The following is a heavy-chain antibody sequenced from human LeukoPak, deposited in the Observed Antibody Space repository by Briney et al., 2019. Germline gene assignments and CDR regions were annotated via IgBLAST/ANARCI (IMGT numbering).Heavy chain of an antibody. Sequence: SETPSLTCAVSGVAISRGGYAWNWIRQPPGKGLEWIAYIYHSGTTYYNPSLKSRATISVDTSKNQFSLKLSSVTAADTAVYYCARLHCSGGSCYWADPWGQGTLVTVSS. CDR2: IYHSGTT. J-gene: IGHJ5*02. CDR1: GVAISRGGYA. D-gene: IGHD2-15*01. CDR3: ARLHCSGGSCYWADP. V-gene: IGHV4-30-2*05.